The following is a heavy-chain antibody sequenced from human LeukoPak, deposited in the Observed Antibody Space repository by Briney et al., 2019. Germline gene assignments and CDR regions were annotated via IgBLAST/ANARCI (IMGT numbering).Heavy chain of an antibody. D-gene: IGHD2-21*01. Sequence: PGRSLRLSCAASGFTFSSYGMHWVRQAPGKGLEWVAVIWYDGSKKYYADSVKGRFTISRDNSKNTVFLEINTLRAEDTAVYYCARWSIGHEAFDYWGQGTLVTVSS. CDR1: GFTFSSYG. CDR3: ARWSIGHEAFDY. CDR2: IWYDGSKK. V-gene: IGHV3-33*01. J-gene: IGHJ4*02.